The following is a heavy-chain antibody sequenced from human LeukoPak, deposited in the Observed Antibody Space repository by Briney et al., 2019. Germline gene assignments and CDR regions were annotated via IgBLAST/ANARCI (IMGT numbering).Heavy chain of an antibody. V-gene: IGHV4-59*01. D-gene: IGHD5-18*01. Sequence: SETLSLTCTASGGSISSYYWSWIRQPPGKGLEWIEYIYYSGSTNYNPSLKSRVTISVDTSKNQFSLKLSSVTAADTAVYYCAREVTKYYFDYWGQGTLVTVSS. CDR1: GGSISSYY. J-gene: IGHJ4*02. CDR2: IYYSGST. CDR3: AREVTKYYFDY.